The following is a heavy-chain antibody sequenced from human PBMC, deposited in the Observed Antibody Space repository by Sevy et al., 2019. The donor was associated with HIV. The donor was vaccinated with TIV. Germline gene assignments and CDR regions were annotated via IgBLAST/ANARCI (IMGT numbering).Heavy chain of an antibody. V-gene: IGHV1-18*01. CDR1: GYSFTSYG. CDR3: ARAPNGSQGPGQHFQH. D-gene: IGHD1-26*01. CDR2: ISTLNT. J-gene: IGHJ1*01. Sequence: ASVKVSCKASGYSFTSYGITWVRQAPGQGLEWMGWISTLNTNYAQKLQGRVTLTTDTSTSTVYMELRSLGYEDTAEYYCARAPNGSQGPGQHFQHWGQGTLVTVSS.